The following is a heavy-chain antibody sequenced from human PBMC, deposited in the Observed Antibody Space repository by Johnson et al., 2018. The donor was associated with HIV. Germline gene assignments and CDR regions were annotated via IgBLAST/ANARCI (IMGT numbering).Heavy chain of an antibody. D-gene: IGHD1-14*01. J-gene: IGHJ3*02. CDR3: ARGGNSNYAFDI. CDR2: ISWNSGSI. Sequence: LLVESGGGLEQPGRSLRLSCAASGFTFDDYAMHWVRQAPGKGLEWVSGISWNSGSIAYADPVKGRFTISRDNAKNSLYLQLNSLRAEDTAVYYCARGGNSNYAFDIWGQGTMVTVSS. V-gene: IGHV3-9*01. CDR1: GFTFDDYA.